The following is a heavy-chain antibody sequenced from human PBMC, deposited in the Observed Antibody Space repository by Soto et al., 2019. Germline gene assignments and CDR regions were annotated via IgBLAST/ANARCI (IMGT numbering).Heavy chain of an antibody. CDR3: ARLNGSGSPMGDYYYGMDV. D-gene: IGHD3-10*01. J-gene: IGHJ6*02. V-gene: IGHV4-39*01. CDR2: IYYRGST. Sequence: QLQLQESGPGLVKPSETLSLTCTVSGGSISSSSYYWGWIRQPPGKGLEWIGSIYYRGSTYYNPSLKSRVTISRDTSETQFSLKLSSVTAADTAVYYCARLNGSGSPMGDYYYGMDVWGQGTTVTVSS. CDR1: GGSISSSSYY.